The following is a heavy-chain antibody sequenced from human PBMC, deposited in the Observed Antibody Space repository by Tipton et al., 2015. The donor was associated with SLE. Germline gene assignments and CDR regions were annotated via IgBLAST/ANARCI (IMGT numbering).Heavy chain of an antibody. V-gene: IGHV3-30*04. D-gene: IGHD1-26*01. CDR1: GFTFFTYA. J-gene: IGHJ6*02. CDR3: ARDLVGPTGYGMDV. Sequence: SLRLSCAASGFTFFTYAMHWVRQAPGKGLEWVAVIPFDGSNKYYADSVKGRFTISRDNSKNTLYVQMNGLRAEDTAVYYCARDLVGPTGYGMDVWGQGTTVTVS. CDR2: IPFDGSNK.